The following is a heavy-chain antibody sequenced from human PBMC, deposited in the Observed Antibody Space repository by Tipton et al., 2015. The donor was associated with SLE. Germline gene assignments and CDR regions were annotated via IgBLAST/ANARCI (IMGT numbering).Heavy chain of an antibody. D-gene: IGHD6-19*01. Sequence: TLSLTCTVSGGSISSHHWRWVRQPPGKGLEWIGYIYYSGSTDYNPSLKSRVTMSVDTSKNQYSLKLSSVTAADTAVYYCASIEVAGVGYWGQGTLVTVSS. CDR2: IYYSGST. CDR3: ASIEVAGVGY. V-gene: IGHV4-59*11. J-gene: IGHJ4*02. CDR1: GGSISSHH.